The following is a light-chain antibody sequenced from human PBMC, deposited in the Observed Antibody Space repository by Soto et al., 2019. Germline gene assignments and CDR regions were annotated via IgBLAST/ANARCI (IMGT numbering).Light chain of an antibody. J-gene: IGKJ1*01. CDR3: QQSYSPRWT. CDR2: AES. CDR1: KSIRRY. Sequence: IPITLSPSSXCASPSERVPIAWRESKSIRRYLNWYKKKKGKEXKXXXYAESSLKSRVHTRLSASGSATDFNINISRLPPEDFQTYYCQQSYSPRWTFGEGTKVDI. V-gene: IGKV1-39*01.